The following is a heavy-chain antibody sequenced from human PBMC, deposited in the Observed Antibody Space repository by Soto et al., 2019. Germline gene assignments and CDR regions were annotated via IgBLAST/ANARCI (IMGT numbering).Heavy chain of an antibody. CDR1: GFTFSSYW. J-gene: IGHJ6*02. CDR3: ARFYYDSSGYLPSPYYYYYGMDV. D-gene: IGHD3-22*01. V-gene: IGHV3-7*04. CDR2: IKQDGSEK. Sequence: LRLSCAASGFTFSSYWMSWVRQAPGKGLEWVANIKQDGSEKYYVDSVKGRFTISRDNAKNSPYLQMNSLRAEDTAVYYCARFYYDSSGYLPSPYYYYYGMDVWGQGTTVTVSS.